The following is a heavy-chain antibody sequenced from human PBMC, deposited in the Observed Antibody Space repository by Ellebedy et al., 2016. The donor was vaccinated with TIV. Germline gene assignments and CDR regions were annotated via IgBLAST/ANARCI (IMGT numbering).Heavy chain of an antibody. V-gene: IGHV3-21*06. D-gene: IGHD5-18*01. CDR1: GFTFSNYG. CDR2: ITGHDYV. Sequence: PGGSLRLSCAGSGFTFSNYGMNWVRQAPGKGLEWVSSITGHDYVYYADSVQGRFTISRDNAKNSLFLHMNSLRAEDTAVYYCARGLPPGYTYGIDYWGQGSLVTVSS. CDR3: ARGLPPGYTYGIDY. J-gene: IGHJ4*02.